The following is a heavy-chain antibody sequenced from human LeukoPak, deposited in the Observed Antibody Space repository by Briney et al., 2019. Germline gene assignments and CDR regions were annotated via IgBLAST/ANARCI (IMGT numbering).Heavy chain of an antibody. J-gene: IGHJ5*02. Sequence: SETLSLTCAVFGGSFSDHSWTWIRQPPGKGLEWIGEINPKRGTNYNPSLKSRVTISVDTSKNQFSLKLSSVTAADTAVYYCGRGRPLGPFDHWGQGTLVTVSS. CDR2: INPKRGT. CDR1: GGSFSDHS. D-gene: IGHD3-16*01. V-gene: IGHV4-34*01. CDR3: GRGRPLGPFDH.